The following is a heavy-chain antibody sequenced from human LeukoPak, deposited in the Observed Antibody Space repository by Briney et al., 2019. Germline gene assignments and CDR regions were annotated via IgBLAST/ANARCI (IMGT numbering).Heavy chain of an antibody. V-gene: IGHV5-51*01. CDR2: IYPGDSDT. CDR3: ARAKGYCSGGSCYSFDP. Sequence: GESLKISCKGSGSRFTSYWIGWVRQMPGKGLEWMGIIYPGDSDTRYSPSFQGQVTISADKSISTAYLQWSSLKASDTAMYYCARAKGYCSGGSCYSFDPWGQGTLVTVSS. J-gene: IGHJ5*02. D-gene: IGHD2-15*01. CDR1: GSRFTSYW.